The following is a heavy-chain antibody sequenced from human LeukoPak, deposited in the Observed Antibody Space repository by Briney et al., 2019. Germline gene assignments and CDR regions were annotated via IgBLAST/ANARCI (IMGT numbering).Heavy chain of an antibody. Sequence: ASVKVSCKGSVYTFTIYDINWVRQATGQGLEWMGWMNPNSGNTGYAQKFQGTVTMTRNTSISTAYMELSSLRSEDTAVNYCARGASGSYYEAYYFDYWGQGTLVTVSS. J-gene: IGHJ4*02. D-gene: IGHD1-26*01. CDR2: MNPNSGNT. CDR1: VYTFTIYD. CDR3: ARGASGSYYEAYYFDY. V-gene: IGHV1-8*01.